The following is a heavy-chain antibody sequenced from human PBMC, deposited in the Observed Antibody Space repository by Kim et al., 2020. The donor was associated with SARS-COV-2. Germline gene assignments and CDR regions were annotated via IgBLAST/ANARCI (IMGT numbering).Heavy chain of an antibody. CDR3: MKGGWGWIWDH. Sequence: GGSLRLSCTTSGFTFTGYAMSWVRKAPGKGLEWVSSIDGSDGTTYYVDSVKGRFTISRDNSKNTLYLQMNSLRDDDTAVYYCMKGGWGWIWDHWGQGTRVTVSS. D-gene: IGHD2-21*01. J-gene: IGHJ4*02. V-gene: IGHV3-23*01. CDR1: GFTFTGYA. CDR2: IDGSDGTT.